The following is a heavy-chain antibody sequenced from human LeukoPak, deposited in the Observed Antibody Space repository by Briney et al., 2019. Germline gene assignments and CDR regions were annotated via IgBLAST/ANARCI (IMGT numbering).Heavy chain of an antibody. CDR2: FKSSSYI. CDR3: ARELPLTIFGVANGMDV. J-gene: IGHJ6*02. Sequence: GGSLRLSCAASGFVFSSYDMNWVRQAPGKGLEWVSCFKSSSYIYYADSVRGRFTISRDNAKNSLYLQMNSLRAEDTAVYYCARELPLTIFGVANGMDVWGQGTTVTVSS. CDR1: GFVFSSYD. D-gene: IGHD3-3*01. V-gene: IGHV3-21*01.